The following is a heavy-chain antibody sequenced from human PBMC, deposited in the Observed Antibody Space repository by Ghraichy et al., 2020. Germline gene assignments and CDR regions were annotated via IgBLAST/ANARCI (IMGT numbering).Heavy chain of an antibody. J-gene: IGHJ3*02. Sequence: SGPTLVKPTQTLTLTCTFSGFSLSTSGVGVGWIRQPPGKALEWLALIYWDDDKRYSPSLKSRLTITKDTSKNQVVLTMTNMDPVDTATYYCAHRPGHVFRDAFDIWGQGTMVTVSS. V-gene: IGHV2-5*02. D-gene: IGHD1-1*01. CDR2: IYWDDDK. CDR3: AHRPGHVFRDAFDI. CDR1: GFSLSTSGVG.